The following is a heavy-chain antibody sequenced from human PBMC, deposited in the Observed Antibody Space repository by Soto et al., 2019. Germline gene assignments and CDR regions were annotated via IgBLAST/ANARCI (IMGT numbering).Heavy chain of an antibody. CDR1: GFTFRSYE. CDR3: ARVSQSFIEYFQH. Sequence: GGSLRLSCAASGFTFRSYEMNWVRQAPGKGLEWVSYISSSGSTIYYADAVKGRFTISRDNAKNSLYLQMNSLRAEDTAVYYCARVSQSFIEYFQHWGQGTLVTVSS. V-gene: IGHV3-48*03. D-gene: IGHD3-16*02. J-gene: IGHJ1*01. CDR2: ISSSGSTI.